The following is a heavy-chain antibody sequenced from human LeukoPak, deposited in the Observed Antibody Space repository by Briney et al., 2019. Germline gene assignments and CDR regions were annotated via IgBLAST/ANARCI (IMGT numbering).Heavy chain of an antibody. CDR3: ARAFYGDYPSYYFDY. V-gene: IGHV4-34*01. Sequence: SETLSLTCAVYGGSFSGYYWSWIRQPPGKGLEWIGEINHSGSTNYNPSPKSRVTISVDTSKNQFSLKLSSVTAADTAVYYCARAFYGDYPSYYFDYWGQGTLVTVSS. CDR2: INHSGST. J-gene: IGHJ4*02. D-gene: IGHD4-17*01. CDR1: GGSFSGYY.